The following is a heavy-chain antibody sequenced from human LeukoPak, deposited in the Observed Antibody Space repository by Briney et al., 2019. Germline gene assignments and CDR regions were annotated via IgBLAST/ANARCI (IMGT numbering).Heavy chain of an antibody. CDR3: ASDHDYRAFDY. D-gene: IGHD4-11*01. Sequence: SVKVSCKASGGTFSGYAISWVRQAPGQGLEWMGRIIPIFGTANYAQKFQGRVTITTDESTSTAYMELSSLRSEDTAVYYCASDHDYRAFDYWGQGTLVTVSS. CDR2: IIPIFGTA. V-gene: IGHV1-69*05. J-gene: IGHJ4*02. CDR1: GGTFSGYA.